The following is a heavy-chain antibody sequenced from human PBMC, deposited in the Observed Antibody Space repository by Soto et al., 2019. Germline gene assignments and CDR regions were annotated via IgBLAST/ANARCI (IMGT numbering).Heavy chain of an antibody. D-gene: IGHD6-6*01. CDR2: NYYSGIT. CDR3: ARGSSIAGLYYGMDV. V-gene: IGHV4-31*03. Sequence: QVQLQESGPGLVKPSQTLSLTCNVSGGSISSGGYYWTWIRQHPGKGLEWIGYNYYSGITYYNPSLNSRVTISLDTSKHQFSLKLSSVTDADTAVYYCARGSSIAGLYYGMDVWGQVTTVTVSS. CDR1: GGSISSGGYY. J-gene: IGHJ6*02.